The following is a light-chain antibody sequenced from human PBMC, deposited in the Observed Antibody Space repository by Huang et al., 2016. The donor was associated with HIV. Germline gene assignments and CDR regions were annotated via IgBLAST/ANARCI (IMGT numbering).Light chain of an antibody. CDR3: QESDTWPRLT. V-gene: IGKV3-11*01. CDR1: QSVRHY. J-gene: IGKJ4*01. CDR2: GAS. Sequence: IVLTQSPASLSLSPGERATLSCRACQSVRHYLAWYQHKPGQHPRRLIYGASRRATDSPTRFNGTGSGTAFSLTISSLETEDSAVYYCQESDTWPRLTLGGGTKVEIK.